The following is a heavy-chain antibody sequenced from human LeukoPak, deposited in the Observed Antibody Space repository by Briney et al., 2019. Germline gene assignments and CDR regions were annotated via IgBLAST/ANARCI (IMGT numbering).Heavy chain of an antibody. CDR2: MKQDGREK. V-gene: IGHV3-7*01. CDR3: AKDPRVSYGDYIVR. J-gene: IGHJ4*02. D-gene: IGHD4-17*01. Sequence: GGSLRLSCVASGFIFSNYWMSWVRQVPGKGLEWVANMKQDGREKYLVDSVKGRFTISRDNAKNSVYLQMNSLTDEDTAVYYCAKDPRVSYGDYIVRWGQGTLVIVSS. CDR1: GFIFSNYW.